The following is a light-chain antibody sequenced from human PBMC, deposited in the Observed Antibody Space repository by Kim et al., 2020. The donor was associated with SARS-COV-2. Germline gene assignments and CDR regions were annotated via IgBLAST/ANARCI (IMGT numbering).Light chain of an antibody. CDR3: QQRSNWLWT. CDR2: DAS. V-gene: IGKV3-11*01. J-gene: IGKJ1*01. CDR1: QSTY. Sequence: LSLSPGERATLSCRASQSTYLAWYQQKPGQAPRLLIYDASDRATGIPARFSGSGSGTDFTLTISSLEPVDFAVYYCQQRSNWLWTFGQGTKVDIK.